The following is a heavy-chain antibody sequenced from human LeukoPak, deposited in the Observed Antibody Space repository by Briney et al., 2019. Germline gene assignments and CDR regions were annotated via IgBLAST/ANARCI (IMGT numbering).Heavy chain of an antibody. J-gene: IGHJ4*02. CDR1: GFTFSSYA. CDR3: AKVYYDSVGYYSPFDY. CDR2: ISDSGGST. V-gene: IGHV3-23*01. Sequence: PGGSLRLSCAASGFTFSSYAMSWVRQAPRKGLEWVSGISDSGGSTFYADSVKGRFTISRDNSRNTLYLQMNSLRAEDTAVYYCAKVYYDSVGYYSPFDYWGQGTLVTVSS. D-gene: IGHD3-22*01.